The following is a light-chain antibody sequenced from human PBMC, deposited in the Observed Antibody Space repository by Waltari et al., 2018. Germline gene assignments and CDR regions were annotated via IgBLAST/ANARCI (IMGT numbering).Light chain of an antibody. CDR3: MQGIHRLT. J-gene: IGKJ4*01. CDR2: VIS. V-gene: IGKV2-29*02. CDR1: QSLLHNDGKSY. Sequence: EIMLTQTPLSLSVTPGQPASISCKSNQSLLHNDGKSYLDWYLQRPGQSPQLLISVISSRFSGVPDRFSGSGSGADFTLRISRVEADDVGVYYCMQGIHRLTFGGGTKVEI.